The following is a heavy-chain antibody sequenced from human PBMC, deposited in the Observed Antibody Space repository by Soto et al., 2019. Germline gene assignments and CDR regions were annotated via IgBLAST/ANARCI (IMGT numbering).Heavy chain of an antibody. D-gene: IGHD3-22*01. J-gene: IGHJ4*02. CDR1: GFTFSNAW. V-gene: IGHV3-15*01. CDR2: IKSKTDGGTT. CDR3: TTTPYYYDSSGYYLDY. Sequence: VGSLRFSCAASGFTFSNAWMSWVRQAPGKGLEWVGRIKSKTDGGTTDYAAPVKGRFTISRDDSKNTLYLQMNSLKTEDTAVYYCTTTPYYYDSSGYYLDYWGQGTLVTVSS.